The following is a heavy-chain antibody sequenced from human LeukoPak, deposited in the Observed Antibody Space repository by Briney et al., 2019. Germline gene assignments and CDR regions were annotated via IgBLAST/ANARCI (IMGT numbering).Heavy chain of an antibody. CDR2: ISAYNGNT. V-gene: IGHV1-18*01. J-gene: IGHJ4*02. D-gene: IGHD3-3*01. CDR1: GYTFTSYG. CDR3: ARDLDLYDFWSGYHFDY. Sequence: ASVKVSCKASGYTFTSYGISWVRQAPGQGLEWMGWISAYNGNTNYAQKFQGRVTMTTDTSTSTAYMELRSLRSDDTAVYYCARDLDLYDFWSGYHFDYWGQGTLVTVSS.